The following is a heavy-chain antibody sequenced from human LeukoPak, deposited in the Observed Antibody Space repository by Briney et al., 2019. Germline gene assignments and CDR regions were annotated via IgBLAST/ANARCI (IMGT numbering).Heavy chain of an antibody. V-gene: IGHV4-34*01. CDR1: GGSFSGYY. CDR3: ARYSYGYLSY. CDR2: INHSGST. Sequence: SETLSLTCAVYGGSFSGYYWSWIRQPPGKGLEWIGEINHSGSTNYNPSLKSQVTISVDTSKNQFSLKLSSVTAADTAVYYCARYSYGYLSYWGQGTLVTVSS. J-gene: IGHJ4*02. D-gene: IGHD5-18*01.